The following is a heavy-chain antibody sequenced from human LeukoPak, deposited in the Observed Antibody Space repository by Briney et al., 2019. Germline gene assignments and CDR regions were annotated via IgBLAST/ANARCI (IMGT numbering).Heavy chain of an antibody. CDR3: ARGMLSSAGYHWYYYMDV. V-gene: IGHV3-74*01. CDR1: GFTSGNYW. J-gene: IGHJ6*03. D-gene: IGHD3-3*01. Sequence: PGGSLRLSCVASGFTSGNYWMHWVRHAPGKGPEWVSRIDDDGTDTHYAVSVKGRFTISRDNAKNTLYLQMNSLRGEDTAVYYCARGMLSSAGYHWYYYMDVWGKGAMVTVSS. CDR2: IDDDGTDT.